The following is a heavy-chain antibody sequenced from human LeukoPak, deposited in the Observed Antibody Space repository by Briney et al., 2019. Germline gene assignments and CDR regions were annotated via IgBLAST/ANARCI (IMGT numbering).Heavy chain of an antibody. Sequence: PGGSLRLSCAASGFTFSSYWMSWVRQAPGKGLEWVANIKQDGSEKYYVDSVKGRFTISRDNAKNSLYLQMNSLRAEDTAVYYCAREDSEGYYDFWSGSPGIDYWGQGTLVTVSS. CDR1: GFTFSSYW. J-gene: IGHJ4*02. CDR2: IKQDGSEK. V-gene: IGHV3-7*01. CDR3: AREDSEGYYDFWSGSPGIDY. D-gene: IGHD3-3*01.